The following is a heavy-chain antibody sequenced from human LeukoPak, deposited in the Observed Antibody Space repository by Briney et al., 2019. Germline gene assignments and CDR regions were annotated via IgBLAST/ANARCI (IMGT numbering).Heavy chain of an antibody. D-gene: IGHD3-3*01. CDR2: MNPKSGST. V-gene: IGHV1-8*03. J-gene: IGHJ4*02. CDR3: ARGFTFFGVFIDY. Sequence: ASVKVSCKASGYTFSDYDINWVRQATGQGPEWMAWMNPKSGSTGYAQKFQGRVAITMDTSITTAYMELSSLTSEDTAVYYCARGFTFFGVFIDYGGQGTPVTVSS. CDR1: GYTFSDYD.